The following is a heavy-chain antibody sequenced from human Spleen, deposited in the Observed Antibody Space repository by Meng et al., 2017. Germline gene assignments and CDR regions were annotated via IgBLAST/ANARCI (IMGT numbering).Heavy chain of an antibody. CDR2: IHYSGST. D-gene: IGHD4-17*01. J-gene: IGHJ5*02. CDR1: GGSISSYY. CDR3: ARVTVTTAGWFDP. V-gene: IGHV4-59*01. Sequence: SETLSLTCIVSGGSISSYYWSWIRQPPGKGLEWVGYIHYSGSTNYNPSLKSRVTRSLDTSKNQFSLKLSSVTAADTAVYYCARVTVTTAGWFDPWGQGTLVTVSS.